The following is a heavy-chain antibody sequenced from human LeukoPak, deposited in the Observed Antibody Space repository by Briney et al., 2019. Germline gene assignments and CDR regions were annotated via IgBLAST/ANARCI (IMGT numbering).Heavy chain of an antibody. Sequence: SVKVSCKASGGTFSSYAISWVRQAPGQGLEWMGGIIPICGTASYAQKFQGRVTITVDESTDKAYMELSSLRSEDTAGYYCARDRGWFRIPSFGVWGQGTLVTVSS. CDR2: IIPICGTA. V-gene: IGHV1-69*13. CDR3: ARDRGWFRIPSFGV. D-gene: IGHD3-10*01. CDR1: GGTFSSYA. J-gene: IGHJ4*02.